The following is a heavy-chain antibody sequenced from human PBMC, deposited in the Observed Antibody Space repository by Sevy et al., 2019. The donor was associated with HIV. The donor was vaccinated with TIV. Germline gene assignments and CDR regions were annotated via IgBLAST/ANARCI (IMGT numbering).Heavy chain of an antibody. CDR3: AKNRPPGGSYFSRHAMDV. V-gene: IGHV3-30*18. CDR1: GFTFSTYD. D-gene: IGHD3-16*01. CDR2: ISYDGNYR. Sequence: GGYLRLSCAASGFTFSTYDIHWVRQAPGKGLEWVAIISYDGNYREYADAVRGRFSMSRDNSKNTVYLQMNGLSIEDTAVYYCAKNRPPGGSYFSRHAMDVWGRGTTVTVSS. J-gene: IGHJ6*02.